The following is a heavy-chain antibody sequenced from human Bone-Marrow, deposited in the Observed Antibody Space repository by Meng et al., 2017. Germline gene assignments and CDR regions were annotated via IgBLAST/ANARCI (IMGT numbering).Heavy chain of an antibody. D-gene: IGHD3-16*01. V-gene: IGHV3-9*01. CDR1: GFTFDDYA. Sequence: SLKISCAASGFTFDDYAMHWVRQAPGKGLEWVSGISWNSGSIGYADSVKGRFTISRDNAKNPLYLQMNSLRAEDTALYYCATSSPTMITFGAIDYWGQGTLVTVSS. J-gene: IGHJ4*02. CDR3: ATSSPTMITFGAIDY. CDR2: ISWNSGSI.